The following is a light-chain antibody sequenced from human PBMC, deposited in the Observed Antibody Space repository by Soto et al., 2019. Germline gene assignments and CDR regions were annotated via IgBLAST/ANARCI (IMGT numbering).Light chain of an antibody. CDR2: EVS. CDR1: SSDVGGYNY. CDR3: SSHTNNNTLGV. J-gene: IGLJ2*01. V-gene: IGLV2-14*01. Sequence: QSALTQPASVSGSPGQSITISCTGTSSDVGGYNYVSWYQQHPGKAPKLMIYEVSNRPSGVSNRFSGSKSGNTASLTISGLQAEDEADYYCSSHTNNNTLGVFGGGTKVTVL.